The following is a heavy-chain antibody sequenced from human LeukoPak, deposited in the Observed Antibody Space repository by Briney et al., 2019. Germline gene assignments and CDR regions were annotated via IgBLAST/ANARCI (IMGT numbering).Heavy chain of an antibody. V-gene: IGHV3-23*01. CDR1: GFTFSGYG. CDR3: AKGVGYCSSGSCQQFDY. Sequence: GGSLRLSCAASGFTFSGYGTSWVRQAPGKGLKWVSAISGSGGSTYYADSVKGRITISRDNSKNTLYLQMNSLRAEDTAVYYCAKGVGYCSSGSCQQFDYWGQGTLVTVSS. J-gene: IGHJ4*02. D-gene: IGHD2-15*01. CDR2: ISGSGGST.